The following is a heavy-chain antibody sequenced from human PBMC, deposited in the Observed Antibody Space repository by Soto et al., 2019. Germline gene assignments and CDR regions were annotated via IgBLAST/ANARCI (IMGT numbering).Heavy chain of an antibody. CDR2: IYPAGPT. D-gene: IGHD6-19*01. Sequence: LRLSCAASGFTVSGMFMNWVRQAPGKGLEWVSVIYPAGPTYYADSVKGRFTISRDNSKNTLFLQLNNLRAEDTAVYYCARDADSSGLHYWGQGILVTVSS. CDR1: GFTVSGMF. V-gene: IGHV3-53*01. J-gene: IGHJ4*02. CDR3: ARDADSSGLHY.